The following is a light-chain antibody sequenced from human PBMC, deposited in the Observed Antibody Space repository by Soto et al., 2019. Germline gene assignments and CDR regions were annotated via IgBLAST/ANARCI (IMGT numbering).Light chain of an antibody. CDR3: CTDVGTYKV. J-gene: IGLJ1*01. Sequence: QSVLTQPRSVSGSPGQSVTISCTGPSGYIGDYVSWYQQHPGKAPKLMIYHVSQRHSGVPDRFSGSKSDNAASLTISGLQTDDEADYYCCTDVGTYKVFATGTKVTVL. CDR1: SGYIGDY. V-gene: IGLV2-11*01. CDR2: HVS.